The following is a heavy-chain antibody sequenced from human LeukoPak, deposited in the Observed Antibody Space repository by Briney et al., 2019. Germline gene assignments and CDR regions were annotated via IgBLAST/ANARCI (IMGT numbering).Heavy chain of an antibody. J-gene: IGHJ6*03. Sequence: ASVKVSCKASGYTFTGYYMHWVRQAPGQGLEWMGWINPNSGGTSYAQKFQGRVTMTRDTSISTAYMELSRLRSDDTAVYYCARDVGWNEYYYYYYYMDVWGKGTTVTVSS. CDR3: ARDVGWNEYYYYYYYMDV. CDR1: GYTFTGYY. V-gene: IGHV1-2*02. D-gene: IGHD1-1*01. CDR2: INPNSGGT.